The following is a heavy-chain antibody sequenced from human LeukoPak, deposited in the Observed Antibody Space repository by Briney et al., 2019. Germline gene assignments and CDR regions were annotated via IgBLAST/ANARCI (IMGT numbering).Heavy chain of an antibody. CDR2: IYHSGST. D-gene: IGHD3-10*01. J-gene: IGHJ5*02. CDR1: GGSISSSNW. Sequence: SGTLSLTCAVSGGSISSSNWWSWVRPPPGKGLEWIGEIYHSGSTNYNSSLKSRVTISVDTSKNQFSLKLRSVTAADTAVYYCARGSRRSPRYYYGSGSYYPIGNWFDPWGQGTLVTVSS. CDR3: ARGSRRSPRYYYGSGSYYPIGNWFDP. V-gene: IGHV4-4*02.